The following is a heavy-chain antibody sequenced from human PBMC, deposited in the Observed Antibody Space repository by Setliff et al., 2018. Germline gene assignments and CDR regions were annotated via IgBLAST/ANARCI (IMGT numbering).Heavy chain of an antibody. CDR2: IYTSGGT. V-gene: IGHV4-4*09. J-gene: IGHJ2*01. CDR3: ARHHAQYYSDSSGYFYEDWYFDL. CDR1: GDSMNDNH. D-gene: IGHD3-22*01. Sequence: PSETLSLTCNVSGDSMNDNHWTWIRQPPGKGVEWIGYIYTSGGTNYNPSLKSRVTISVDTSKNQFSLKLSSVTAADTAVYYCARHHAQYYSDSSGYFYEDWYFDLWGRGTLVTVSS.